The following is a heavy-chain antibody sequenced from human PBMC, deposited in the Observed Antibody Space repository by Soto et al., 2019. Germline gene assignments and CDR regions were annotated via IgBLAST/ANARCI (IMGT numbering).Heavy chain of an antibody. J-gene: IGHJ4*02. CDR3: AKMGSFRYGGGDYFEK. V-gene: IGHV3-23*01. Sequence: GGSLRLSCAASGFTFNNYAMSWVRQAPGIGLQWVSGISGTSGTTFYADAVKGRFTISRDNSKNTLYLQMNSLRAEDTAVYYCAKMGSFRYGGGDYFEKWGQGTQVTVSS. D-gene: IGHD3-16*02. CDR1: GFTFNNYA. CDR2: ISGTSGTT.